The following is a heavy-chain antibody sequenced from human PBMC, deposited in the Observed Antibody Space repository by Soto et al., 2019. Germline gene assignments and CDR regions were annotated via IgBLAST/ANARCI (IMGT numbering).Heavy chain of an antibody. Sequence: QVQLVQSGAEVQKPGSSVKVSCKASGGTFSSYAISWVRQAPGQGLEWMGGIIPIFGTANYAQKFQGRVTISADESTGTAYMELSSLRSEDTAVYYCARGLAPTTVTPLGYWGQGTLVTVSS. V-gene: IGHV1-69*01. CDR2: IIPIFGTA. CDR3: ARGLAPTTVTPLGY. J-gene: IGHJ4*02. CDR1: GGTFSSYA. D-gene: IGHD4-17*01.